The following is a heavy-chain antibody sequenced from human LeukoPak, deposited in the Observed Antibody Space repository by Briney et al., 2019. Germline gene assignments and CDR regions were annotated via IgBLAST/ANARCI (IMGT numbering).Heavy chain of an antibody. Sequence: ASVKVSCKASGYTFTSYDINWVRQATGQGLEWMGWMNPNSGNTGYAQKFQGRVTMTRNTSMSTAYMELSSLRSEDTAVYYCARAYSSSSNEHYYYYYYMDVWGKGTTVTISS. D-gene: IGHD6-13*01. CDR2: MNPNSGNT. V-gene: IGHV1-8*01. J-gene: IGHJ6*03. CDR3: ARAYSSSSNEHYYYYYYMDV. CDR1: GYTFTSYD.